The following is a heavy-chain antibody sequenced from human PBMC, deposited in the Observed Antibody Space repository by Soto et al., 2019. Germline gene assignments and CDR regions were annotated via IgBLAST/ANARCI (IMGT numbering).Heavy chain of an antibody. D-gene: IGHD2-15*01. CDR1: GFTFSSYA. V-gene: IGHV3-30-3*01. CDR3: ARGDREDIAVVVGARPGEYGVDV. J-gene: IGHJ6*02. CDR2: ISYDGSNK. Sequence: QVQLVESGGGVVQPGRSLRLSCAASGFTFSSYAMHWVCQAPGKGLECVAVISYDGSNKFYRDSVKGRFTISRDNSKNPLYLQINSLRYEDTAVYYCARGDREDIAVVVGARPGEYGVDVWGQGTTVTVSS.